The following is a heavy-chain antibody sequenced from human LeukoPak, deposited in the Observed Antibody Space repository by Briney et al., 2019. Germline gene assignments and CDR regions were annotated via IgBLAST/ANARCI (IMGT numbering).Heavy chain of an antibody. J-gene: IGHJ4*02. CDR3: ARLQYSNGYVDY. D-gene: IGHD5-18*01. CDR1: GYSFTNYW. Sequence: GESLKISCTGSGYSFTNYWIGWVRQMPGKGLEWMGIIYPDDSDTRYRPPFQGQVTISADKSIATAYLQWGSLKASDTAMYYCARLQYSNGYVDYWGQGTLVTVSS. V-gene: IGHV5-51*01. CDR2: IYPDDSDT.